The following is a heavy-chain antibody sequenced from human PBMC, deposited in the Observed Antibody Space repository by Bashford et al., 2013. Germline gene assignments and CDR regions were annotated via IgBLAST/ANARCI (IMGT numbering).Heavy chain of an antibody. CDR3: ARHRAYSDSSGSYGMDV. D-gene: IGHD3-22*01. V-gene: IGHV4-34*01. Sequence: SETLSLTCAVYGGSFSGYYWSWIRQPPGKGLEWIGEINHSGSTKYNSSLKSRLTISVDTSKNQFSLKLSSVTAADTAVYYCARHRAYSDSSGSYGMDVWGQGTTVTVSS. CDR1: GGSFSGYY. J-gene: IGHJ6*02. CDR2: INHSGST.